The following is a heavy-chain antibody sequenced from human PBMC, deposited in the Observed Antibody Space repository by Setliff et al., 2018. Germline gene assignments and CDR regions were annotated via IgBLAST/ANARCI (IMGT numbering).Heavy chain of an antibody. CDR2: INPNSGGT. Sequence: ASVKVSCKASGYTFTSYGISWVRQAPGQGLEWMGRINPNSGGTNYAQKFQGRVTLTTDTSTSTAHMELGSLRSDDTAVYYCARGGPYCSSTSCYKVYNWFDPWGQGTLVTVSS. J-gene: IGHJ5*02. CDR3: ARGGPYCSSTSCYKVYNWFDP. CDR1: GYTFTSYG. D-gene: IGHD2-2*02. V-gene: IGHV1-18*01.